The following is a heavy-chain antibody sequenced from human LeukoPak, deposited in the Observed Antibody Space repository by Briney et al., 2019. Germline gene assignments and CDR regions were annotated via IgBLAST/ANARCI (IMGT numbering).Heavy chain of an antibody. CDR2: IYHSGST. CDR1: GGSISSGGYY. Sequence: SQTLSLTCTVSGGSISSGGYYWSWIRQPPGKGLEWIGYIYHSGSTYYNPSLKSRVTISVDRSKNQFSLKLSSVTAADTAVYYCARDVYGSTDYWGQGTLVTVSS. J-gene: IGHJ4*02. V-gene: IGHV4-30-2*01. D-gene: IGHD3-10*01. CDR3: ARDVYGSTDY.